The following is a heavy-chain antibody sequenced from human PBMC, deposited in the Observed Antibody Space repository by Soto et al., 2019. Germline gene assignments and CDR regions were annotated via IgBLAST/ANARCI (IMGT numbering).Heavy chain of an antibody. CDR3: ARGVLRGDNWFDP. CDR1: GDSIGSSDW. Sequence: SETLSLTCTVSGDSIGSSDWWSWVRQSPGKGLEWIGEISHSEGTNYNPSLKSRVTISLDTSKNQLYLKLSSVTAADTAVYYCARGVLRGDNWFDPWGQGTLVTVSS. J-gene: IGHJ5*02. CDR2: ISHSEGT. D-gene: IGHD3-10*01. V-gene: IGHV4-4*02.